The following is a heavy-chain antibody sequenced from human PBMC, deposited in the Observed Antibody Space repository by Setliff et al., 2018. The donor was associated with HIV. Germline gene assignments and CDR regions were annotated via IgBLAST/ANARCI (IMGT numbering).Heavy chain of an antibody. CDR2: IYVPGIS. V-gene: IGHV4-4*07. Sequence: SETLSLTCTVSGGSISGYYWSWIRQPAGKGLEWIGRIYVPGISNYNPSLKSRVTISADTSKNQFSLKLSSVTAADTAVYYCARGRYDNSHFYYEVIDYWGQGTLVTVSS. CDR3: ARGRYDNSHFYYEVIDY. J-gene: IGHJ4*02. CDR1: GGSISGYY. D-gene: IGHD3-22*01.